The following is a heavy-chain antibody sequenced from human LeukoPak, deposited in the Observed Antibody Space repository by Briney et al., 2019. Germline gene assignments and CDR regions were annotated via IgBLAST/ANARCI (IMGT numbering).Heavy chain of an antibody. CDR2: ISSSGSTI. J-gene: IGHJ4*02. V-gene: IGHV3-48*03. D-gene: IGHD4-23*01. CDR3: ARSGGKGYFDY. Sequence: PGGSLRLSCAASGSTFSSYEMNWVRQAPGKGLEWVSYISSSGSTIYYADSVKGRFTISRDNAKNSLYLQMNSLRAEDTAVYYCARSGGKGYFDYWGQGTLVTVSS. CDR1: GSTFSSYE.